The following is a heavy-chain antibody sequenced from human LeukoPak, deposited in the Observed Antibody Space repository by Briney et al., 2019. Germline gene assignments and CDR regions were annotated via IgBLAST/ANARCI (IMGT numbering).Heavy chain of an antibody. D-gene: IGHD2-21*01. J-gene: IGHJ4*02. CDR3: ATPPNGGDLNYYFDS. CDR2: IRYDESNK. Sequence: GGSLRLSCAASGFTFSSYGVHWVRQAPGKGLEGVSFIRYDESNKYYADSVKGRFTISRDNSKNTVYLQMNSLRAEDTAVYYCATPPNGGDLNYYFDSWGQGTLVTVSS. V-gene: IGHV3-30*02. CDR1: GFTFSSYG.